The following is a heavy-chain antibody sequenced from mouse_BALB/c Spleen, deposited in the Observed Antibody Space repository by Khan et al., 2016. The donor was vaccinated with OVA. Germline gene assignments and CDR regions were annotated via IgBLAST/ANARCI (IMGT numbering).Heavy chain of an antibody. J-gene: IGHJ2*01. CDR1: GYSFTGYF. CDR2: INPHIGET. CDR3: TRIYRSDFDY. D-gene: IGHD1-1*01. Sequence: EVELVESGPELVRPGASVKISCTASGYSFTGYFMNWVIQSHGKSLEWIGRINPHIGETFYNQRFKDKATLTVDESSSTAHMGLRSLASEDSAVYYCTRIYRSDFDYWGQGTTLTVSS. V-gene: IGHV1-20*02.